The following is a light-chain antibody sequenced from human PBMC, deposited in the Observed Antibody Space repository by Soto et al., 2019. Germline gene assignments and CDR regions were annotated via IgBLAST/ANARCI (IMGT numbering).Light chain of an antibody. Sequence: QSVLTQPPSVSGAPGQRVTISCTGSSSNIGAGYDVHWYQQLPGTAPKLLIYGNSNRPSGVPDRFSGSKSGTSASLAITGLQAEDEADYYCQSYDSSLSALYGVVFGGGTKLTVL. CDR1: SSNIGAGYD. J-gene: IGLJ2*01. CDR2: GNS. CDR3: QSYDSSLSALYGVV. V-gene: IGLV1-40*01.